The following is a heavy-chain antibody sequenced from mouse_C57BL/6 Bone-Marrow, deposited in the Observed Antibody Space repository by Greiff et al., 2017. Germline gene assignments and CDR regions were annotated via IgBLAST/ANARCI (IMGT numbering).Heavy chain of an antibody. CDR3: ARHRSSYWYFDV. CDR2: ISSGGSYT. Sequence: EVKLMESGGDLVKPGGSLKLSCAASGFTFSSYGMSWVRQTPDKRLEWVATISSGGSYTYYPDSVKGRFTISRDNAKNTLYLQMSSLKSEDTAMYYCARHRSSYWYFDVWGTGTTVTVSS. J-gene: IGHJ1*03. V-gene: IGHV5-6*01. D-gene: IGHD1-1*01. CDR1: GFTFSSYG.